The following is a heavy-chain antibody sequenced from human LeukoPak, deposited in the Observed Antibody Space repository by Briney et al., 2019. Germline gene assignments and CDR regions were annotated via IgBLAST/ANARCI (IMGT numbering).Heavy chain of an antibody. V-gene: IGHV3-30*04. CDR2: ISYDGSNK. Sequence: GGSLRLSCAASGFTFSSYAMHWVRQAPGKGLEWVAVISYDGSNKYYADSVKGRFTISRDNSKSTLYLQMNSLRAEDTAVYYCARDGRPSGSYSNWFDPWGQGTLVTVSS. CDR3: ARDGRPSGSYSNWFDP. J-gene: IGHJ5*02. D-gene: IGHD1-26*01. CDR1: GFTFSSYA.